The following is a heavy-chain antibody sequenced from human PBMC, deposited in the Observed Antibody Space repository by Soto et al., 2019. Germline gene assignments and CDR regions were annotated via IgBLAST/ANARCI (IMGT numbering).Heavy chain of an antibody. J-gene: IGHJ4*02. D-gene: IGHD6-13*01. V-gene: IGHV1-69*01. CDR1: GGTFSSYA. CDR3: AREATAAAGTWDY. CDR2: IIPIFGTA. Sequence: QVQLVQSGAEVKKPGSSVKVSCKASGGTFSSYAISWVRQAPGQGLEWMGGIIPIFGTANYAQKFEGRVTITADQSTSTAYMELSSLRAADTAVYYCAREATAAAGTWDYWGQGTLVTVSS.